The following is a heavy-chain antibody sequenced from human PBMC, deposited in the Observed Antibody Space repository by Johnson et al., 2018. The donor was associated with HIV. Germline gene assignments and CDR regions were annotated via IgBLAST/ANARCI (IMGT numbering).Heavy chain of an antibody. CDR1: GFTFSSYA. Sequence: QVQLVESGGGVVQPGSSLRLSCAASGFTFSSYAMHWVRQAPGKGLVWVAVISYDGSNKYYADSVKGRFTISRDNSKNTLYLQMNSLRAEDTAVYYCAREGGAVASRGFDIWGQGTIVTVSS. J-gene: IGHJ3*02. V-gene: IGHV3-30-3*01. CDR2: ISYDGSNK. CDR3: AREGGAVASRGFDI. D-gene: IGHD6-19*01.